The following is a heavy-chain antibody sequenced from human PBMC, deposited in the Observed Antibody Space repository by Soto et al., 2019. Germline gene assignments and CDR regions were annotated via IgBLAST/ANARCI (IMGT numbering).Heavy chain of an antibody. CDR1: GGTFSSYA. J-gene: IGHJ6*02. D-gene: IGHD2-15*01. CDR2: IIPIFGTA. V-gene: IGHV1-69*06. Sequence: QVQLVQSGAEVKKPGSSVKVSCKASGGTFSSYAISWVRQAPGQGLEWMGGIIPIFGTANYAQKFQGRVTITADKSTSTAEMELSSLRSEETAVYYCARVSGYCSGGSCYSRFSYYSYYGMDVWGRGTTVTVSS. CDR3: ARVSGYCSGGSCYSRFSYYSYYGMDV.